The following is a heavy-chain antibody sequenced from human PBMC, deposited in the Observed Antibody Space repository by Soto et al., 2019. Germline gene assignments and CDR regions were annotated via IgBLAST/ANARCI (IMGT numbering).Heavy chain of an antibody. D-gene: IGHD5-18*01. J-gene: IGHJ6*03. CDR3: ARGGTAMVRRGYYYYYMDV. Sequence: GASVKVSCKASGYTFRNFVFSWVRQAPGQGLEWMGRISAYLAIANYAQKFQGRVTITADKSTSTAYMELSSLRSEDTAVYYCARGGTAMVRRGYYYYYMDVWGKGTTVTVSS. CDR1: GYTFRNFV. V-gene: IGHV1-69*04. CDR2: ISAYLAIA.